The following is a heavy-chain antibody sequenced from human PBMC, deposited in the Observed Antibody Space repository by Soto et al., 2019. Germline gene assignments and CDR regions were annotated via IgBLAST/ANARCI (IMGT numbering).Heavy chain of an antibody. Sequence: GGSLRLSCAASGFTFSSYSMNWVRQAPGKGLEWVSSISSSSSYIYYADSVKGRFTISRDNAKNSLYLQMNSLRAEDTAVYYCARARLNYYGSGSYYLAGYYYGMDVWGQGTTVTVSS. V-gene: IGHV3-21*01. CDR1: GFTFSSYS. CDR3: ARARLNYYGSGSYYLAGYYYGMDV. CDR2: ISSSSSYI. J-gene: IGHJ6*02. D-gene: IGHD3-10*01.